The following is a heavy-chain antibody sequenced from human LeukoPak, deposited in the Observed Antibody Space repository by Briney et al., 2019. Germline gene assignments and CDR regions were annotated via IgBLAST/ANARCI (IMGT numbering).Heavy chain of an antibody. V-gene: IGHV3-9*01. CDR2: ICWSGGSI. D-gene: IGHD6-13*01. J-gene: IGHJ6*02. CDR3: EKEAQRWYSSSPYYDYGMDV. Sequence: GRSLRLSCAASGVTFDVYAMHWVRQAPGKGLEWVSGICWSGGSIGYADYVEGRVTISRDNAKNSLYMQMNSLRAEDTALYYGEKEAQRWYSSSPYYDYGMDVWGQGTTVTVSS. CDR1: GVTFDVYA.